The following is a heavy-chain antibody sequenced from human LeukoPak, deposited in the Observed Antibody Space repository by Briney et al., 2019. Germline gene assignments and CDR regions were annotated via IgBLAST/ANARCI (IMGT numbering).Heavy chain of an antibody. V-gene: IGHV4-38-2*01. D-gene: IGHD3-16*02. CDR3: ARVGGYNAFDI. Sequence: SETLSLTCAVSGYSITSGYDWVWLRQPPGRGPEWIGDIKHSGNTYYNPSLQSRLTMPLDTSKNQLSLTLTSMTAADTAVYHCARVGGYNAFDIWGQGTMVTVSS. CDR1: GYSITSGYD. J-gene: IGHJ3*02. CDR2: IKHSGNT.